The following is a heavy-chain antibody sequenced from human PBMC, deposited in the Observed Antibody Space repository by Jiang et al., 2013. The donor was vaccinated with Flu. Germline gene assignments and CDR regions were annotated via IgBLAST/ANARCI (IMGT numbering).Heavy chain of an antibody. Sequence: LLKPSETLSLTCTVSGGSISYYYWSWIRQPPGKGLEWIGYIYYSGSTNYNPSLKSRVTISVDTSKNQLSLKLSSVTAADTAVYYCARAHSSGWYADHWGQGTLVTVSS. D-gene: IGHD6-19*01. CDR3: ARAHSSGWYADH. CDR2: IYYSGST. V-gene: IGHV4-59*01. CDR1: GGSISYYY. J-gene: IGHJ4*02.